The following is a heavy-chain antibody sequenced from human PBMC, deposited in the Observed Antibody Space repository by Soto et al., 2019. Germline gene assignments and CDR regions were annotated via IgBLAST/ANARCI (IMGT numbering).Heavy chain of an antibody. V-gene: IGHV1-18*01. CDR1: GYTLTSYG. CDR3: ARSEYCSGGSCYLNWFDP. J-gene: IGHJ5*02. CDR2: ISAYNGNT. D-gene: IGHD2-15*01. Sequence: ASVKVSCKASGYTLTSYGISWVRQAPGQGLEWMGWISAYNGNTNYAQKLQGRVTMTTDTSTSTAYMELRSLRSDDTAVYYCARSEYCSGGSCYLNWFDPWGQGTLVTVS.